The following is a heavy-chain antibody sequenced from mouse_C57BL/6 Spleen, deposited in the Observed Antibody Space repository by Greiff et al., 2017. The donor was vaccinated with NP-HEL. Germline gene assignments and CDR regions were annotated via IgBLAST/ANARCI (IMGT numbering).Heavy chain of an antibody. D-gene: IGHD6-5*01. J-gene: IGHJ4*01. V-gene: IGHV1-82*01. CDR1: GYAFSSSW. Sequence: QVQLKESGPELVKPGASVKISCKASGYAFSSSWMNWVKQRPGKGLEWIGRIYPGDGDTNYNGKFKGKATLTADKSSSTAYMQLSSLTSEDSAVYFCARPYAGAMDDWGQGTSVTVSS. CDR3: ARPYAGAMDD. CDR2: IYPGDGDT.